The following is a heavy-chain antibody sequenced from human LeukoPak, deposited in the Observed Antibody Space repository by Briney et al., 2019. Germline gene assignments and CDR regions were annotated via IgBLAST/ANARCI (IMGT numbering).Heavy chain of an antibody. D-gene: IGHD5-24*01. Sequence: PSETLSLTCTVSGGSSSSYYWSWLRQPPGKGLEWIGYIHYSGSTKYNPSLKSRVTILIDTSKNQFSLRLSSVTAADTVVYYCARSGGDRVEMPTIIDYWGQGTLVIVSS. CDR3: ARSGGDRVEMPTIIDY. J-gene: IGHJ4*02. V-gene: IGHV4-59*01. CDR1: GGSSSSYY. CDR2: IHYSGST.